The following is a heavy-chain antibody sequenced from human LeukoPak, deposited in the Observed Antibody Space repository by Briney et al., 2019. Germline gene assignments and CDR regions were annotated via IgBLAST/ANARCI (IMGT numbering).Heavy chain of an antibody. D-gene: IGHD1-14*01. Sequence: GGSLRLSCVASGFIYSSYDMHWVRQATGKGLEWISAIDPAGNTWYSDSVKGRFTISRENARSSLSLQMNSLRAADTAVYYCVREPSYTGTWWYPDLWGRGTLVTVSS. V-gene: IGHV3-13*01. CDR1: GFIYSSYD. J-gene: IGHJ2*01. CDR3: VREPSYTGTWWYPDL. CDR2: IDPAGNT.